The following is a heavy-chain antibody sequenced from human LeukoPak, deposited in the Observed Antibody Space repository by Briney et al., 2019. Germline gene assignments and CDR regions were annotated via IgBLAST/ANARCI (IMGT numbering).Heavy chain of an antibody. CDR1: GGSIINSY. D-gene: IGHD3-9*01. CDR2: ISFGGSP. V-gene: IGHV4-4*09. Sequence: SETLSLSCTVSGGSIINSYWSWIRQPPGKGLEWIGYISFGGSPNYSPSLKSRVTMSVDTSENQFSLKLSSVTAADTAVYYCACPSMERLVAFDLWGRGTMVTVSS. J-gene: IGHJ3*01. CDR3: ACPSMERLVAFDL.